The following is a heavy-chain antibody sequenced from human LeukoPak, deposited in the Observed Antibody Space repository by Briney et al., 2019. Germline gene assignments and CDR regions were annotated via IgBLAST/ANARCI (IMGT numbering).Heavy chain of an antibody. V-gene: IGHV3-7*01. CDR3: ARDKIVGATNFDY. CDR2: IKQDGSEK. CDR1: GFTFSSYW. J-gene: IGHJ4*02. Sequence: GGSLRLSCAASGFTFSSYWMSWVRQAPGKGLEWVANIKQDGSEKYYVDSVRGRFTISRDNAENSLYLQMNSLRAEDTAVYYCARDKIVGATNFDYWGQGTLVTVSS. D-gene: IGHD1-26*01.